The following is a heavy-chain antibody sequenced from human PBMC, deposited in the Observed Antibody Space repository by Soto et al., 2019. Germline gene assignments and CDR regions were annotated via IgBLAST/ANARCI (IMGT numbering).Heavy chain of an antibody. CDR3: ARVATGAYYFDY. Sequence: EVQLVESGGGLVQTGGSLRLSCAASGFTFSSYWMHWVRQAPGKGLVWVSRINPDGSTTSYADSVKGRFTISRDSAKDTLYLQMNSLRAEDTAVYYCARVATGAYYFDYWGQGTLVTVSS. D-gene: IGHD6-13*01. V-gene: IGHV3-74*01. CDR1: GFTFSSYW. CDR2: INPDGSTT. J-gene: IGHJ4*02.